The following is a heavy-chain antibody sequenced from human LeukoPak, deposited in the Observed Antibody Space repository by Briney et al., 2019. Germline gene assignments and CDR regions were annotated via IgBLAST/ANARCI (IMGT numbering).Heavy chain of an antibody. CDR2: INTDGSSR. CDR1: GFTFSNYW. Sequence: GSLRLSCAASGFTFSNYWMHWVRQAPGKGLVWVSRINTDGSSRSYADSVKGRFTISRDNAENTLYLQMNSLRAEDTAVYYCARGRSSSLDYWGQGTLVTVSS. V-gene: IGHV3-74*01. J-gene: IGHJ4*02. D-gene: IGHD2-2*01. CDR3: ARGRSSSLDY.